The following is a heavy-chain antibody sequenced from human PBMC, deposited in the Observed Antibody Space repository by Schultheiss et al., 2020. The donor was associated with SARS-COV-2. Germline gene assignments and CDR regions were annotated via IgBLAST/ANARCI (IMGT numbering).Heavy chain of an antibody. V-gene: IGHV3-23*01. CDR1: GFTFSDYY. D-gene: IGHD1-26*01. CDR2: ISVRGGRA. CDR3: AREWVGATDY. J-gene: IGHJ4*02. Sequence: GGSLRLSCAASGFTFSDYYMSWVRQAPGKGLEWVSGISVRGGRANYADSVKGRFTISRDNSKNTLYLQMNSLRAEDTAVYYCAREWVGATDYWGQGTLVTVSS.